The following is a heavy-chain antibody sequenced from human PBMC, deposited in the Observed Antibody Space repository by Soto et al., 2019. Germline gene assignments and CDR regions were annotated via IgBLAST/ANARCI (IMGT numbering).Heavy chain of an antibody. Sequence: PGGSLRLSCAASGFTFSSYGMHWVRQAPGKGLEWVAVISYDGSNKYYADSVKGRFTISRDNSKNTLYLQMNSLRAEDTAVYYCAKVQDSSGYPDYFDYWGQGTLVTVSS. CDR3: AKVQDSSGYPDYFDY. J-gene: IGHJ4*02. CDR1: GFTFSSYG. CDR2: ISYDGSNK. D-gene: IGHD3-22*01. V-gene: IGHV3-30*18.